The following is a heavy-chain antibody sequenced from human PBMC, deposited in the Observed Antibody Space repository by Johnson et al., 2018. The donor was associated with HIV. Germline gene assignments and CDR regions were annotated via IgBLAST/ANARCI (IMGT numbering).Heavy chain of an antibody. J-gene: IGHJ3*02. CDR3: ARLPSGYSRDDLDI. Sequence: QVQLVESGGGVVQPGGSLRLSCAASGFTFSSYGMHWVRQAPVKGLEWVAFIRYDGSNKYYADSVKGRFTVARDNSKNTLYLQINSLRPEDTAVYYCARLPSGYSRDDLDIWGQGTMVTVSS. D-gene: IGHD5-18*01. V-gene: IGHV3-30*02. CDR1: GFTFSSYG. CDR2: IRYDGSNK.